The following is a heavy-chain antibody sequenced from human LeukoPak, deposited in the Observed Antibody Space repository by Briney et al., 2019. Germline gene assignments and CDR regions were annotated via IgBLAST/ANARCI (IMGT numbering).Heavy chain of an antibody. V-gene: IGHV4-4*02. D-gene: IGHD3-10*01. CDR1: GGSISSSNW. J-gene: IGHJ4*02. Sequence: SETLSLTCAVSGGSISSSNWWSWVRQPPGKGLEWIGEIYHSGSTNYNPSLKSRVTISVDKSKNQFSLKLSSVTAADTAVYYCAGAPGEWFGELFDYWGQGTLVTVSS. CDR2: IYHSGST. CDR3: AGAPGEWFGELFDY.